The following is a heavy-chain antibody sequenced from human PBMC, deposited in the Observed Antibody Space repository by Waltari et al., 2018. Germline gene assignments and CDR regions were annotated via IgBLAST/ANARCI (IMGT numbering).Heavy chain of an antibody. CDR2: IWYDGSRE. V-gene: IGHV3-30*18. CDR1: GFTFRSYG. CDR3: AKDLASMVRGALIDS. D-gene: IGHD3-10*01. Sequence: QVQLVESGGGVVQPGRSLRLSCAAPGFTFRSYGMHWGRQAPGKGLQWVAVIWYDGSREYYADSVKGRFTISRDNSKNTLYLQMNSLRAEDTAVYYCAKDLASMVRGALIDSWGQGTLVTVSS. J-gene: IGHJ4*02.